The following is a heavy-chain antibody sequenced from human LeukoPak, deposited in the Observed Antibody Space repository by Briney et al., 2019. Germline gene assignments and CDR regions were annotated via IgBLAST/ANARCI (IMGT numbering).Heavy chain of an antibody. D-gene: IGHD4-17*01. Sequence: GGSLRLSCAASEFTFSSYWMSWVRQAPGKGLEWVANIKQDGGQIYYLESVKGRFTVSRDNAKNSLYLQMNSLRAEDTAVYYCARLGARQMLEYWGQGTLVAVSS. V-gene: IGHV3-7*01. CDR1: EFTFSSYW. J-gene: IGHJ4*02. CDR3: ARLGARQMLEY. CDR2: IKQDGGQI.